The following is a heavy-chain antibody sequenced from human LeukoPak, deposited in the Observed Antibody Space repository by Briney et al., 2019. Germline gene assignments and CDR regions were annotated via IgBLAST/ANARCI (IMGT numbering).Heavy chain of an antibody. J-gene: IGHJ4*02. V-gene: IGHV4-59*01. CDR2: IYYSGST. D-gene: IGHD3-10*01. Sequence: SETLSLTCTVSGGSISSYYWSWIRQPPGKGLEWIGYIYYSGSTNYNPSLKSRVTISVDTSKNQFSLKLSSVTAADTAVYYCARHYNTREYIDYWGQGTLVTVSS. CDR3: ARHYNTREYIDY. CDR1: GGSISSYY.